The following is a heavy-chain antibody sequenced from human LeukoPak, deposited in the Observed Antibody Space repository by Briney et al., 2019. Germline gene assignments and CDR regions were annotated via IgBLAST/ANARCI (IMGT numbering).Heavy chain of an antibody. CDR3: ARDDQGSSWYLGHSDAFDI. J-gene: IGHJ3*02. CDR2: ISSGSSYT. CDR1: GFTFSNYS. Sequence: AGGSLRLSCAASGFTFSNYSMNWVRQAPGKGLEWVSSISSGSSYTYYGDSVKGRFTISRDNTKKSLYLQMNSLRAEDTAVYYCARDDQGSSWYLGHSDAFDIWGQGTMVTVSS. V-gene: IGHV3-21*01. D-gene: IGHD6-13*01.